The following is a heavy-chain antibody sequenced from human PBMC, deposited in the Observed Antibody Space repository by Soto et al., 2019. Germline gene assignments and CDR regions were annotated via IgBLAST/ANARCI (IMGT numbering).Heavy chain of an antibody. V-gene: IGHV3-7*01. CDR1: GFTFSTYW. Sequence: EVQLVESGGGLVQPGGSLRLPCAASGFTFSTYWMTWVRQPPGKGLEWVASINQDGGERYYVDSVRGRFTISRDNAKHSLYLQIKSLRAEDTAVYYCVCGGNFFVYWGQGTLVTVSP. D-gene: IGHD3-16*01. CDR2: INQDGGER. J-gene: IGHJ4*02. CDR3: VCGGNFFVY.